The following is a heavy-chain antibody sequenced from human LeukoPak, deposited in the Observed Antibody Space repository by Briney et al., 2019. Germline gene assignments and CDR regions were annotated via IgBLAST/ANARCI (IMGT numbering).Heavy chain of an antibody. CDR1: GGSISSGGYS. Sequence: PSQTLSLTCAVSGGSISSGGYSWSWIRQPPGKGLEWIGYIYHSGSTYYNPSLKSRVTMSVDRSKNQFSLKLSSVTAADTAVYYCARNYVWGSYRPFDYWGQGTLVTVSS. CDR2: IYHSGST. V-gene: IGHV4-30-2*01. D-gene: IGHD3-16*02. CDR3: ARNYVWGSYRPFDY. J-gene: IGHJ4*02.